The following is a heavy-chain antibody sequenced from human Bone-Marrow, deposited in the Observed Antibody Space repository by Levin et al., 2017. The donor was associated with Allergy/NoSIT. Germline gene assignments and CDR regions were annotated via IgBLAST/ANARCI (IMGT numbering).Heavy chain of an antibody. D-gene: IGHD4-17*01. CDR2: IYPDDSDT. V-gene: IGHV5-51*01. CDR3: ARHARNDYGDLGPIDY. Sequence: ASVKVSCKGSGYIFTSYWIGWVRQMPGKGLEWMGIIYPDDSDTRYSPSFQGQVTLSADKSISTAYLQWSSLKASDTAIYFCARHARNDYGDLGPIDYWGQGTLVTVSS. CDR1: GYIFTSYW. J-gene: IGHJ4*02.